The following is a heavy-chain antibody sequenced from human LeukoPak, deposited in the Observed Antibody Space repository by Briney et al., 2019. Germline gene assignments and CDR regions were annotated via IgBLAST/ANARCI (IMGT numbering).Heavy chain of an antibody. J-gene: IGHJ5*02. Sequence: ASVKVSCKASGYTFTSYAMHWVRQAPGQRLEWMGWINAGNGNTKYSQKFQGRVTITRDTSASTAYMELSSLRSEDTAVYYCARGQQQPTKEDWFDPWGQGTLVTVSS. CDR1: GYTFTSYA. D-gene: IGHD6-13*01. V-gene: IGHV1-3*01. CDR2: INAGNGNT. CDR3: ARGQQQPTKEDWFDP.